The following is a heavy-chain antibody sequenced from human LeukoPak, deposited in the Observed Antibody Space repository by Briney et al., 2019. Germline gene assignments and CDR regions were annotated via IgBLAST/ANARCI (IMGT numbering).Heavy chain of an antibody. D-gene: IGHD2-2*01. CDR2: INAYNGDT. CDR1: GYTFTNYG. J-gene: IGHJ6*03. Sequence: GASVKVSYKSSGYTFTNYGVSWVRQPPGQGLEWMGVINAYNGDTHYAQNLQGRRTITTDTSTSTAFMALRSLRPDDTAVYYCASWGLVAPGTYYYYYMDVWGRGTTVTVSS. CDR3: ASWGLVAPGTYYYYYMDV. V-gene: IGHV1-18*01.